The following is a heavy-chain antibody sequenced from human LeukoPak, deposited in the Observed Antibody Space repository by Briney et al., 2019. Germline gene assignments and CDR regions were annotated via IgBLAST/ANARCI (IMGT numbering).Heavy chain of an antibody. CDR3: ARDRYDSYYYDSSGTKFDY. CDR2: INSVGSST. D-gene: IGHD3-22*01. Sequence: GGSLRLSCAASGFTFSIYWMPWVRQAPGKGLVWVSRINSVGSSTGYADSVKGRFTISRDNAKNTLYLQMNSLRAEDTAVYYCARDRYDSYYYDSSGTKFDYWGQGTLVTVSS. V-gene: IGHV3-74*01. J-gene: IGHJ4*02. CDR1: GFTFSIYW.